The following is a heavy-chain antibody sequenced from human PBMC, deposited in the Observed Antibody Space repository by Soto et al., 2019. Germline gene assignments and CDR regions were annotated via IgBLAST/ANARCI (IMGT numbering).Heavy chain of an antibody. D-gene: IGHD5-18*01. Sequence: ASVKVSCKASGYTFTNNDVSWVRQATGQGLEWMGWMNPGSGDTGYAQKFQGRVTMTRDISIATAYMELNSLTSEDTAIYYCARMESFGSLNWFDPWGQGALVTVSS. J-gene: IGHJ5*02. V-gene: IGHV1-8*02. CDR3: ARMESFGSLNWFDP. CDR2: MNPGSGDT. CDR1: GYTFTNND.